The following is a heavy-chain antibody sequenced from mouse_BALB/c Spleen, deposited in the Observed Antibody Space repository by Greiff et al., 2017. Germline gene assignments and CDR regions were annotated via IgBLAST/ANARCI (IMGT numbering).Heavy chain of an antibody. Sequence: EVQRVESGGGLVKPGGSLKLSCAASGFTFSSYAMSWVRQTPEKRLEWVACISSGGSTYYPDSVKGRFTISRDNAKNTLYLQMSSLKSEDTAMYYCARRDYAMDYWGQGTSVTVSS. CDR2: ISSGGST. J-gene: IGHJ4*01. CDR3: ARRDYAMDY. CDR1: GFTFSSYA. V-gene: IGHV5-6-5*01.